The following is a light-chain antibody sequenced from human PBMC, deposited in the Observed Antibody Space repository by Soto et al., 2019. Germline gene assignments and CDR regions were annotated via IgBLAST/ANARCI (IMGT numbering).Light chain of an antibody. CDR3: MQGTRWPPYT. J-gene: IGKJ2*01. Sequence: DVVMTQSSLSLPVTLGQPASISCRSSQSLVYSDGNTYLSWFQQRPGQSPRRLIYKVSNRYSVVPDRFSGSGSAADLTLKISRVEAEAVGVYYCMQGTRWPPYTFGQGKKLEIK. V-gene: IGKV2-30*01. CDR1: QSLVYSDGNTY. CDR2: KVS.